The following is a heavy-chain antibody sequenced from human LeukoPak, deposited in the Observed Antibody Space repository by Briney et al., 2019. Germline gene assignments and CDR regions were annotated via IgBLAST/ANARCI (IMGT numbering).Heavy chain of an antibody. CDR2: IKRDGSEK. Sequence: GRSMRLSCAAAGLTLSSYWMGWVRQAPGKGLEWVASIKRDGSEKYYGDSVKGRCTVSRDNALNSLYLQLTRLRAENTAVNYCATLNEAAVHFWSGYYPLWGQATLVIVSS. CDR1: GLTLSSYW. CDR3: ATLNEAAVHFWSGYYPL. V-gene: IGHV3-7*01. J-gene: IGHJ4*02. D-gene: IGHD3-3*02.